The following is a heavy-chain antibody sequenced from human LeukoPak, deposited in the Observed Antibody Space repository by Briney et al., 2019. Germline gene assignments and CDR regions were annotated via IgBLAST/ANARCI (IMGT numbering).Heavy chain of an antibody. V-gene: IGHV3-23*01. CDR1: GFTFSTYA. D-gene: IGHD3-3*01. Sequence: GGSLRLSCAASGFTFSTYAMRWVRQAPGKGLEWVSSISSSGTYTYYADSVKGRFTISRDNSKNTLYLQMNSLRAEDTAVYYCARDSDYDFWSGYSDYWGQGTLVTVSS. CDR3: ARDSDYDFWSGYSDY. J-gene: IGHJ4*02. CDR2: ISSSGTYT.